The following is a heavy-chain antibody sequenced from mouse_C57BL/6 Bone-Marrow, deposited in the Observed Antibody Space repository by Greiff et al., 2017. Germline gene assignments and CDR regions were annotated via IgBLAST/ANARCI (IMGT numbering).Heavy chain of an antibody. CDR1: GYTFTSYW. J-gene: IGHJ4*01. V-gene: IGHV1-69*01. Sequence: QVQLQQPGAELVMPGASVKLSCKASGYTFTSYWMHWVKQRPGQGLEWIGEIDPSDSYTNYNQKFKGKSTLAVDKSSSSAYTQLSSLSSEDSAVYCCAKGPYCRGPAIDYWGQGTSVTVSS. CDR3: AKGPYCRGPAIDY. D-gene: IGHD2-14*01. CDR2: IDPSDSYT.